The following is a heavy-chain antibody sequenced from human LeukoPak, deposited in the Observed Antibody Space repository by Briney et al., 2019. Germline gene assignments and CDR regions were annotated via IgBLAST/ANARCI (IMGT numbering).Heavy chain of an antibody. V-gene: IGHV3-33*01. D-gene: IGHD4-23*01. CDR1: GFTFRGNG. CDR2: IWYDGSNR. Sequence: GGSLRLSCAASGFTFRGNGMHWVRQAPGKGLEWVAIIWYDGSNRYYADSVKGRFTISRDNSKNTLFLQMNSLTAEDTAVYYCARDQGTSVAAMVGGHFDYWGPGTLVTVSS. J-gene: IGHJ4*02. CDR3: ARDQGTSVAAMVGGHFDY.